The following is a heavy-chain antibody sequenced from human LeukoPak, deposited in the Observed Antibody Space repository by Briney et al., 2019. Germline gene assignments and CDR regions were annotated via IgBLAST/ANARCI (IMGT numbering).Heavy chain of an antibody. D-gene: IGHD3-3*01. CDR2: ISYDGSNK. V-gene: IGHV3-30*03. J-gene: IGHJ1*01. CDR3: ARDRSGYFQN. CDR1: GFTFSSYG. Sequence: GRSLTLSCAVSGFTFSSYGMHWVRQAPGKGLEWVAVISYDGSNKYYADSVKGRFTISRDNSKNTLYLQINSLRAEDTAVYYCARDRSGYFQNWGQGTLVTVSS.